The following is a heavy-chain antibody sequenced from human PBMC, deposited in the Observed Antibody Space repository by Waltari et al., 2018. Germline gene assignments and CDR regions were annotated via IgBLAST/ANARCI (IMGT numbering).Heavy chain of an antibody. CDR2: ISWDSSII. V-gene: IGHV3-9*01. D-gene: IGHD3-10*01. Sequence: ELQLVESGGALVQPGRSLRLSCAASGFTFDDYAIHWVRQAPGKGLEWVAGISWDSSIINYADSVKGRFTISRDNAKNSLYLQMNSLRAEDTALYYCVKAVYGSGTTEFDSWGQGTLVTVSS. CDR1: GFTFDDYA. CDR3: VKAVYGSGTTEFDS. J-gene: IGHJ4*02.